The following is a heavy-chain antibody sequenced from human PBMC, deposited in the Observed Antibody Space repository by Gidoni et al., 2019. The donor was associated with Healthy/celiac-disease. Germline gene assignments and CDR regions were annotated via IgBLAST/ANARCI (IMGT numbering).Heavy chain of an antibody. J-gene: IGHJ4*02. CDR1: GFTFSSYW. D-gene: IGHD3-16*01. CDR3: ARWGEAGNLRVEPIDY. CDR2: INSDGSST. V-gene: IGHV3-74*01. Sequence: EVQLVESGGGLVQPGGSLRLSCAASGFTFSSYWMHWVRQAPGKGLVWFSRINSDGSSTSYADSVKGRFTISRDNAKNTLYLQMNSLRAEDTAVYYCARWGEAGNLRVEPIDYWGQGTLVTVSS.